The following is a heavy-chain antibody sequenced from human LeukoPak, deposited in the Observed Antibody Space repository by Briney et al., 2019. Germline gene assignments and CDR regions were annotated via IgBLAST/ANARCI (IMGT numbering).Heavy chain of an antibody. J-gene: IGHJ4*02. V-gene: IGHV3-23*01. CDR1: GFTFSSYA. D-gene: IGHD5-18*01. CDR2: ITGSGGRT. CDR3: AKDRGYRQLWGFDY. Sequence: GGSLRLSCQASGFTFSSYAMSWVRHTPGRGLEWVSAITGSGGRTYNADSVKGRFTISRDNSKNTVYLQMNSLRAEDTAVYYCAKDRGYRQLWGFDYWGQGILVTVSS.